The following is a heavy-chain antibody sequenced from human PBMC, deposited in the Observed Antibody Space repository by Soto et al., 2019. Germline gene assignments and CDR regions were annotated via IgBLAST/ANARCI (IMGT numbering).Heavy chain of an antibody. J-gene: IGHJ6*02. CDR2: INPSGGST. CDR1: GYTFTSYD. CDR3: ASYYDFWSGSGFGMDV. D-gene: IGHD3-3*01. V-gene: IGHV1-46*01. Sequence: ASVKVSCKSSGYTFTSYDMHWVRQAPGQGLEWMGIINPSGGSTSYAQKFQGRVTMTRDTSTSTVYMELSSLRSEDTAVYYCASYYDFWSGSGFGMDVWGQGTTVTVSS.